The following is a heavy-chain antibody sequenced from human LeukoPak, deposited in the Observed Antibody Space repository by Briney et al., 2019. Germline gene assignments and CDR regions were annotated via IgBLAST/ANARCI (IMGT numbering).Heavy chain of an antibody. Sequence: SVKVSCKASGGTFSSYAFSWVRQAPGQGLEWMGGIIPIFGTVNYAQKFQGRVTITADKSTSTAYMELSSLSSEDTAIYYCARIRDGYNDAYDIWGQGTVVTVPS. J-gene: IGHJ3*02. CDR1: GGTFSSYA. CDR2: IIPIFGTV. V-gene: IGHV1-69*06. D-gene: IGHD5-24*01. CDR3: ARIRDGYNDAYDI.